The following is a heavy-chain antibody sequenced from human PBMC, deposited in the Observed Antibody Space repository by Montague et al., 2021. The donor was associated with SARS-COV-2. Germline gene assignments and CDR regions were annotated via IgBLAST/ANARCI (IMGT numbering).Heavy chain of an antibody. CDR3: AKGRTIIINSPFDY. Sequence: SLRLSCAASGFPISNYVLHWVRQAPGKGLEWVALLSYDERNQYYADSVKGRFTITRDNSKTTLYLQMNSLTIDDTAVYYCAKGRTIIINSPFDYWGQGTPVTVSS. V-gene: IGHV3-30*04. D-gene: IGHD4-23*01. CDR1: GFPISNYV. J-gene: IGHJ4*02. CDR2: LSYDERNQ.